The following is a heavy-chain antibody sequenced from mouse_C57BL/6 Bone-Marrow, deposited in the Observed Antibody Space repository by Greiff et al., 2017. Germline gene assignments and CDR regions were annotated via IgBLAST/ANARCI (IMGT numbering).Heavy chain of an antibody. Sequence: EVKLMESGGGLVKPGGSLKLSCAASGFTFSDYGMHWVRQAPEKGLEWVAYISSGSSTIYYADTVKGRFTISRDNAKNTLFLQMTSLRSEDTAMYYCARSIYYGSRYDYAMDYWGQGNSGTVSS. D-gene: IGHD1-1*01. V-gene: IGHV5-17*01. J-gene: IGHJ4*01. CDR2: ISSGSSTI. CDR3: ARSIYYGSRYDYAMDY. CDR1: GFTFSDYG.